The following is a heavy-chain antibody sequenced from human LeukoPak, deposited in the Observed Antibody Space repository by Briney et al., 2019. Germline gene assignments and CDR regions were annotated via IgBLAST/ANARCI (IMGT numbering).Heavy chain of an antibody. CDR2: ISGSGGST. Sequence: GGSLRLSCAASGFTFSSYAMSWVRQAPGKGLEWVSAISGSGGSTYYADSVKGRFTISRDNSKNTLYLQMNSLRAEDTAVYYCAKDPPRTYYDILTGYYSFDYWGQGTLVTVSS. CDR1: GFTFSSYA. CDR3: AKDPPRTYYDILTGYYSFDY. D-gene: IGHD3-9*01. V-gene: IGHV3-23*01. J-gene: IGHJ4*02.